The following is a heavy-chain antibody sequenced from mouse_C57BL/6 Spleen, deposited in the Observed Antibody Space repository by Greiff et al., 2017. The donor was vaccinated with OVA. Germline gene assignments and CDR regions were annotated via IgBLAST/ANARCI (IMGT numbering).Heavy chain of an antibody. J-gene: IGHJ4*01. Sequence: VQLQQPGAELVKPGASVKLSCKASGYTFTSYWMHWVKQRPGRGLEWIGRIDPNSGGTKYNEKFKSKATLTVDKPSSTAYMQLSSLTSEDSAVYYCAQSLVTTVVAPGAMDYWGQGTSVTVSS. CDR2: IDPNSGGT. CDR1: GYTFTSYW. D-gene: IGHD1-1*01. V-gene: IGHV1-72*01. CDR3: AQSLVTTVVAPGAMDY.